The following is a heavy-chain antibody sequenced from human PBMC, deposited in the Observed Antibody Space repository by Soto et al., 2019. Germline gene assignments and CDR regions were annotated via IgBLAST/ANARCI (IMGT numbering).Heavy chain of an antibody. Sequence: QVQLVQSGAEVKKPGASVKVSCKASGYTFTNYAMHWVRQAPGQRLEWMGWIHAGNGNTKYSQKFQGRVTITRDTAASTAYMELSSLRSEDTAVYYSARGGSLYWYFDLWGRGTLVTVSS. V-gene: IGHV1-3*01. J-gene: IGHJ2*01. CDR3: ARGGSLYWYFDL. CDR2: IHAGNGNT. D-gene: IGHD1-26*01. CDR1: GYTFTNYA.